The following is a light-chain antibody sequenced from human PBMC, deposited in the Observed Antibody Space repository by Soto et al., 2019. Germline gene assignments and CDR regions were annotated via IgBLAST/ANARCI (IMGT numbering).Light chain of an antibody. J-gene: IGLJ3*02. Sequence: QSALTQPRSVSGSPGQSVTISCTGTSSDVGGYTYVSWYQQHPGKAPKLRIYDVSKRPSGVPDRFSGSKSGNTASLTISGLQAEDEADYCCCSYAGSYTWVFGGGTKVTVL. CDR1: SSDVGGYTY. CDR3: CSYAGSYTWV. V-gene: IGLV2-11*01. CDR2: DVS.